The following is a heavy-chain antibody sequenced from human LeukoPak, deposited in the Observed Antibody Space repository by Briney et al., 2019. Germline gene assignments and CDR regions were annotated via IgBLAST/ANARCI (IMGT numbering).Heavy chain of an antibody. J-gene: IGHJ5*02. D-gene: IGHD6-13*01. V-gene: IGHV1-18*01. Sequence: GASVKVSCKASGYTFTSYGISWVRQAPGQGLEWMGWISAYNGNTNYAQKLQGRVTMTTDTSTSTAYMELRSLRSDDTAVYYCASIAFDSSWSHWFDPWGQGTLVTVSS. CDR2: ISAYNGNT. CDR1: GYTFTSYG. CDR3: ASIAFDSSWSHWFDP.